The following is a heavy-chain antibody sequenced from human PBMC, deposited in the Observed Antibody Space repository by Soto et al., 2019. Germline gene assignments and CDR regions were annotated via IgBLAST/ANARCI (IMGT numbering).Heavy chain of an antibody. Sequence: PSETLSLTCTVSGASISSVDNYWGWIRQPPGQGLEWIGYMYHSGKPNHNPSLTSRVSISVDTSKNQFSLKLSSVTAADTALYFCASHYFDSWTGHYTGVFYFDFWGQGALVTVSS. J-gene: IGHJ4*02. CDR1: GASISSVDNY. V-gene: IGHV4-30-4*08. CDR2: MYHSGKP. D-gene: IGHD3-9*01. CDR3: ASHYFDSWTGHYTGVFYFDF.